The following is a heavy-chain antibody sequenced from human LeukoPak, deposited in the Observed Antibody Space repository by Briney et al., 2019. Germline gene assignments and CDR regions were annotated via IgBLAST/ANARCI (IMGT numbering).Heavy chain of an antibody. CDR2: IDWHDDK. CDR1: GFSLRTRGMC. CDR3: ARIRMSYGMDV. Sequence: RESGPALVKPPQTLTLTCTFSGFSLRTRGMCVSWIRQPPGKALEWLALIDWHDDKYYSTSLKTRLTSSKDTSNNQVVLTMTKMDPVDTATYYCARIRMSYGMDVWGKGTTVTVSS. J-gene: IGHJ6*04. V-gene: IGHV2-70*01.